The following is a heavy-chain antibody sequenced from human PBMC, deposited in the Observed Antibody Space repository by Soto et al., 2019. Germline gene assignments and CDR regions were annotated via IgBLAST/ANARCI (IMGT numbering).Heavy chain of an antibody. Sequence: QVHLVDSGGGVVQPGRSLRLSCAASGFSFSWYGMHWVRQTPDKGLEWVAFTSHDGSVAHYADSAKGRFTVSRDNSKKTMYLQMTGLTTEDTAVYYCARGPSHGAFDYWGQGTLVTVSS. J-gene: IGHJ4*02. CDR1: GFSFSWYG. D-gene: IGHD3-16*01. CDR2: TSHDGSVA. V-gene: IGHV3-30*03. CDR3: ARGPSHGAFDY.